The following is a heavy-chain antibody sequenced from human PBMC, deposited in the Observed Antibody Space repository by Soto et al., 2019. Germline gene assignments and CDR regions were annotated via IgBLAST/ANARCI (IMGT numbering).Heavy chain of an antibody. CDR1: GGTFSSYA. CDR2: IIPIFGTA. D-gene: IGHD2-15*01. V-gene: IGHV1-69*13. Sequence: SVKVSCKASGGTFSSYAISWVRQAPGQGLEWMGGIIPIFGTANYAQKFQGRVTITANESTSTAYMELSSLRSEDTAVYYCAIDQKPKGCNGMDVWGQGTTLTVSS. J-gene: IGHJ6*02. CDR3: AIDQKPKGCNGMDV.